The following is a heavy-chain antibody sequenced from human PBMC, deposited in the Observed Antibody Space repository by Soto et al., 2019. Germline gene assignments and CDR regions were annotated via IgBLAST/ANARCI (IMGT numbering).Heavy chain of an antibody. J-gene: IGHJ4*02. CDR3: ARWDYGDYARFDY. Sequence: QVQLVQSGAEVKKSGASVKVSCKASGYTFTSHDINWVRQATGQGLGWMGWMNPNSGNTGYAQKIQGRVTITRNTXMSTAYLGVTSLTSGDTAVYYCARWDYGDYARFDYWGQGTLVTVAS. V-gene: IGHV1-8*01. CDR1: GYTFTSHD. D-gene: IGHD4-17*01. CDR2: MNPNSGNT.